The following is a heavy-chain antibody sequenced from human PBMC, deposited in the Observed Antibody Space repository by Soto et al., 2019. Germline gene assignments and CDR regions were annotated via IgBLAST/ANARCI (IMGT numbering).Heavy chain of an antibody. D-gene: IGHD2-8*01. V-gene: IGHV4-59*08. CDR3: ATRHSYGVDY. J-gene: IGHJ4*02. CDR2: IIYNGNS. Sequence: QVQLQESGPRLVKPSETLSLTCSVSGISISPYYWSWVRQPPGKGLEWIGYIIYNGNSNYNPSLESRVTLSLDTSKIQSSLELKSVTAADTAVYYCATRHSYGVDYWGQGTLVTVSS. CDR1: GISISPYY.